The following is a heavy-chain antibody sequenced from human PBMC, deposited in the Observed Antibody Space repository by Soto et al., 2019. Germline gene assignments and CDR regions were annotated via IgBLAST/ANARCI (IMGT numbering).Heavy chain of an antibody. D-gene: IGHD7-27*01. Sequence: PGGSLRLSCAASGFTFSSYGMHWVRQAPGKGLEWVAVIWYDGSNKYYADSVKGRFTISRDNSKNTLYLQMNSLRAEDTAVYYCARDLGRRYLTPCMDVWGQGTTVTVSS. V-gene: IGHV3-33*01. J-gene: IGHJ6*02. CDR1: GFTFSSYG. CDR3: ARDLGRRYLTPCMDV. CDR2: IWYDGSNK.